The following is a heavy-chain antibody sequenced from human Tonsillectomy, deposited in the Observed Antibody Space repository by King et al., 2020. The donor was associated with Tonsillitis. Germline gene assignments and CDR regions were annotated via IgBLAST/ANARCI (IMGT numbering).Heavy chain of an antibody. Sequence: VQLQESGPGLVKPSETLSLTCTVSGGSISSYDWSWIRQPPGTGLEWIGYIFFSGSTNYNPSLQSRVTMSVDTSKNQFSLKLSSVNAADTAAYYCARDLGYYDSSGYYPTDYFDYWGQGTQVTVSS. D-gene: IGHD3-22*01. CDR3: ARDLGYYDSSGYYPTDYFDY. CDR2: IFFSGST. J-gene: IGHJ4*02. V-gene: IGHV4-59*01. CDR1: GGSISSYD.